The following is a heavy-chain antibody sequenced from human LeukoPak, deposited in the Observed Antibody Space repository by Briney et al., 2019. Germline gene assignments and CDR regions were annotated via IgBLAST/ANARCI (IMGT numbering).Heavy chain of an antibody. V-gene: IGHV3-21*04. D-gene: IGHD6-13*01. Sequence: GGSLRLSCEASGFTFTTYSMTWVRQTPGEGLEWVSSISTRDTFINYADSVKGRFTISRDNAKNSLYLQVNSLRAEDTAVYYCARVGSIAAAGTPDYWGQGTLVTVSS. CDR3: ARVGSIAAAGTPDY. CDR1: GFTFTTYS. CDR2: ISTRDTFI. J-gene: IGHJ4*02.